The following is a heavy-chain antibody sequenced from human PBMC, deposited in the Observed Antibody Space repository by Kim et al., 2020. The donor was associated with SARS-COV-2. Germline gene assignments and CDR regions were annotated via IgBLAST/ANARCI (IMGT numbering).Heavy chain of an antibody. J-gene: IGHJ4*02. D-gene: IGHD2-15*01. V-gene: IGHV3-9*01. CDR3: AKASCTGGTCYSLDY. Sequence: ADSGKGRFTISRDNAKNSLYLQVNSLRGEDTALYYCAKASCTGGTCYSLDYWGQGTLVTVSS.